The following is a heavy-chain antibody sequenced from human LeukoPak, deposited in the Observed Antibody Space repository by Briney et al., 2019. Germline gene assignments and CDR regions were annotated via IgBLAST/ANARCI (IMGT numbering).Heavy chain of an antibody. CDR2: ISGSGGSP. CDR3: AKDRSVSSTYSFDS. CDR1: GFTFSSFA. J-gene: IGHJ4*02. D-gene: IGHD1-14*01. Sequence: GGSLRLSCAASGFTFSSFAMSWVRRAPGKGLGWISAISGSGGSPHYAESVKGRFTISRDFSKNRLYLQMNSLRAEDTAIYYCAKDRSVSSTYSFDSWGQGTLVAVSS. V-gene: IGHV3-23*01.